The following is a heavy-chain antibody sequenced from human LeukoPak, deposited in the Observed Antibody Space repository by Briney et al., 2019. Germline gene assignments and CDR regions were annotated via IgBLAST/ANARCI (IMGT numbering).Heavy chain of an antibody. CDR2: ISGSGGNT. V-gene: IGHV3-23*01. J-gene: IGHJ6*02. D-gene: IGHD3-10*02. CDR3: AKDVRVGGGGMDV. CDR1: GFTFSSYA. Sequence: PGGSLTPSWAASGFTFSSYAMTWVRQAPEKGLEWVSLISGSGGNTYYADSVKGRFTISRDNSKNTLSLQMNSLRAEDTAVYYCAKDVRVGGGGMDVWGQGTPVTVSS.